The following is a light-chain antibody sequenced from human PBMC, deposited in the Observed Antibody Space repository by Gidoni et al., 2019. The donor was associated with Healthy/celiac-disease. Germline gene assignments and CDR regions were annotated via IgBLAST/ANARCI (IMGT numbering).Light chain of an antibody. Sequence: IVLPQSPGTLSLSPGERATLSCRASQSVSSSYLAWYQQKPGQAPRLLIYGASSRATGIPDRFSGSGSGTDFTLTISRLEPEDCAVYYCQQYGSSPRSFGQGTKLEIK. CDR3: QQYGSSPRS. CDR2: GAS. J-gene: IGKJ2*03. V-gene: IGKV3-20*01. CDR1: QSVSSSY.